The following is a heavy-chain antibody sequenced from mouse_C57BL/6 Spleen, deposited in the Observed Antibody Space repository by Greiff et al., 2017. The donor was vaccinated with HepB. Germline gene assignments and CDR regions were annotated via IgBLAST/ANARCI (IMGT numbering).Heavy chain of an antibody. D-gene: IGHD2-4*01. CDR3: ARSPLIYYDYGGFAY. CDR1: GFTFSSYG. V-gene: IGHV5-6*01. J-gene: IGHJ3*01. Sequence: EVMLVESGGDLVKPGGSLKLSCAASGFTFSSYGMSWVRQTPDKRLEWVATISSGGSYTYYPDSVKGRFTISRDNAKNTLYLQMSSLKSEDTAMYYCARSPLIYYDYGGFAYWGQVTLVTVSA. CDR2: ISSGGSYT.